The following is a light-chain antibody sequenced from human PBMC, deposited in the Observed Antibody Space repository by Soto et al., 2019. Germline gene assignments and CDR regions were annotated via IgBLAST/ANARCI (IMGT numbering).Light chain of an antibody. CDR2: DAS. J-gene: IGKJ1*01. Sequence: EIVWTQFPATLSLSPGERATLSCRASQSVSSYLAWYQQKPGQAPRLLIYDASNRATGIPARFSGSGSGTDFTLTISSLEPEDFAVYYCQQRSNWPRTFGQGTKVEIK. CDR3: QQRSNWPRT. CDR1: QSVSSY. V-gene: IGKV3-11*01.